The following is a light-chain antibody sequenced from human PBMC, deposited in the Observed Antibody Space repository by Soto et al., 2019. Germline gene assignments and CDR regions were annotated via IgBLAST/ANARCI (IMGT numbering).Light chain of an antibody. J-gene: IGKJ2*01. CDR3: QQYNYWPPLYT. V-gene: IGKV3-15*01. CDR1: LSVSSN. CDR2: DAS. Sequence: EIVMTQSPATLSVSPGERATLSCRASLSVSSNLAWYQHKAGQAPRLLIYDASTRAPGVPGRFSGDGSGTEFTLTISSLQSEDLAVYYCQQYNYWPPLYTFGQGTKLEI.